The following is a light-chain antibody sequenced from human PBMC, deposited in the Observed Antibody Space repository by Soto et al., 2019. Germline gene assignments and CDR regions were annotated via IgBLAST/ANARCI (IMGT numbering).Light chain of an antibody. V-gene: IGKV3-20*01. J-gene: IGKJ2*01. CDR2: GAS. CDR1: QSLSGNY. CDR3: QQYGSSHMYT. Sequence: DIVLTQSPGTLSLSPGERATLSCRASQSLSGNYLAWYQQRPGQPPRLLIYGASSRATGIPDRFSGSGSGTDFTLTISRLEPEDFAVYICQQYGSSHMYTFGQGNKVDIK.